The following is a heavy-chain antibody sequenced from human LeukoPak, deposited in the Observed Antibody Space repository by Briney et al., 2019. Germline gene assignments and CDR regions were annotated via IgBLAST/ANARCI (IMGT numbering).Heavy chain of an antibody. CDR1: GFTLSGYS. CDR3: ARSTEYSSSWYYFDY. Sequence: GGSLRLSCAASGFTLSGYSMNWVRQAPGKGLEWVSYISSSGSTIYYADSVKGRFTISRDNAKNSLYLQMSSLRAEDTAVYYCARSTEYSSSWYYFDYWGQGTLVTVSS. V-gene: IGHV3-48*04. D-gene: IGHD6-13*01. CDR2: ISSSGSTI. J-gene: IGHJ4*02.